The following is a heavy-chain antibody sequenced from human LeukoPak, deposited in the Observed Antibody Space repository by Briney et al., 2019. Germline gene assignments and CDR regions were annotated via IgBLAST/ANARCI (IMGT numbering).Heavy chain of an antibody. CDR3: TREGEFVSSSWTYYFDY. D-gene: IGHD6-13*01. CDR1: GFTFGDYA. Sequence: GGSLRLSCTASGFTFGDYAMSWFRQAPGKGLEWVGFIRSKAYGGTTEYAASVKGRFTISRDDSKSIAYLQMNSLKTEDTAVYYCTREGEFVSSSWTYYFDYWGQGALVTVSS. J-gene: IGHJ4*02. CDR2: IRSKAYGGTT. V-gene: IGHV3-49*03.